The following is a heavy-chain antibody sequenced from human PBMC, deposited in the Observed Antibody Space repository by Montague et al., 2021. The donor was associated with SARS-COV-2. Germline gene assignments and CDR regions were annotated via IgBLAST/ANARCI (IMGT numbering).Heavy chain of an antibody. J-gene: IGHJ2*01. V-gene: IGHV3-48*03. CDR1: GFTDTTYD. CDR2: ITDSGTNM. D-gene: IGHD1-26*01. Sequence: SLRLSCAASGFTDTTYDMHRVRQAPGRGLEWVSYITDSGTNMNYTDSVRGRFTVSRDNARNSLFLQMNSLRVDDTAVYYCVRERSSGSLGFNFDYWGRGTLVTVSS. CDR3: VRERSSGSLGFNFDY.